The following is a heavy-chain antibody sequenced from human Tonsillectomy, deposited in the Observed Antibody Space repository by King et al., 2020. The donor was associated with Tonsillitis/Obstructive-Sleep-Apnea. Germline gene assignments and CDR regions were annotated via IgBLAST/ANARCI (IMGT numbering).Heavy chain of an antibody. CDR3: ARGSTNCPSTVFCGMDG. CDR2: IWYDGNKK. V-gene: IGHV3-33*01. Sequence: VQLVESGGGVVQPGRSLRLSCAESGFTFSSYDMHWVRQAPGKGLEWVAVIWYDGNKKYYADSAKGRFTISRDNSKNTLYLQMNSLRGEDTAVYYCARGSTNCPSTVFCGMDGWGQGTTVTVSS. J-gene: IGHJ6*02. D-gene: IGHD2-2*01. CDR1: GFTFSSYD.